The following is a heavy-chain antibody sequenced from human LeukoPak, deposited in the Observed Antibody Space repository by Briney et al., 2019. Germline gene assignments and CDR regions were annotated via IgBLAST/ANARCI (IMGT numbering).Heavy chain of an antibody. J-gene: IGHJ4*02. D-gene: IGHD6-13*01. V-gene: IGHV3-74*01. CDR2: INSDGSST. CDR1: GFTFSSYW. Sequence: GGSLRLSCAASGFTFSSYWMHWVRQAPGKGLVWVSRINSDGSSTSYADSVKGRFTISRDNAKNTRYLQMNSLRAEDTAVYYCASIRVRIAAAATDYWGQGTLVTVSS. CDR3: ASIRVRIAAAATDY.